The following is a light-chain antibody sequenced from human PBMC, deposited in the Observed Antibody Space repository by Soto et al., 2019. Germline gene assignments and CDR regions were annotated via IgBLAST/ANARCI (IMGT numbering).Light chain of an antibody. V-gene: IGLV2-8*01. CDR2: EVS. Sequence: QSALAQPPSASGSPGQSVTISCTGTSSDVGGYNYVSWYQQHPGKAPRLMIYEVSKRPSGVPDRFSGSKSGSTASLTVPGLQAEDEADYYCSSYAGSNTYVFGTGTKVTVL. CDR3: SSYAGSNTYV. J-gene: IGLJ1*01. CDR1: SSDVGGYNY.